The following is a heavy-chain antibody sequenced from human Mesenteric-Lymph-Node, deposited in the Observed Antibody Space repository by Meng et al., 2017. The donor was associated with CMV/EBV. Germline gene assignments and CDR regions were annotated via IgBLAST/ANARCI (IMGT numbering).Heavy chain of an antibody. V-gene: IGHV4-38-2*02. J-gene: IGHJ4*02. CDR3: ARVTSGSLFDY. D-gene: IGHD3-10*01. Sequence: GSLRLSCTVSGYSISSGYYWGWIRQPPGKGLEWIGSIYRGTTYYNPSLKSRVTISIDTSKNQFSLKLSSVTAADTAVYYCARVTSGSLFDYWGQGTLVTVS. CDR1: GYSISSGYY. CDR2: IYRGTT.